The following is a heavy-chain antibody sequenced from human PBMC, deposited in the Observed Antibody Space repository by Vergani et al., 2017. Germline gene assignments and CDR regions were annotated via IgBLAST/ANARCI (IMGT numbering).Heavy chain of an antibody. Sequence: QVQLQESGPGLVKPSETLSLTCTVSGGSISSYYWSWIRQPAGKGLEWIGRIYTSGSTNYNPSLKSRVTMSVDTSKNQFSLKLSSVTAADTAVYYCARDFTAHEYYLTHAFDIWDQGTMVTVSS. J-gene: IGHJ3*02. CDR3: ARDFTAHEYYLTHAFDI. CDR2: IYTSGST. V-gene: IGHV4-4*07. D-gene: IGHD2/OR15-2a*01. CDR1: GGSISSYY.